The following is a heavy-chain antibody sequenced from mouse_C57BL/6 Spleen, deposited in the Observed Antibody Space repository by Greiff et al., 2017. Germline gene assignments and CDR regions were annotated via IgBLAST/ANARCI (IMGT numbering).Heavy chain of an antibody. CDR3: AREGLGTAY. CDR1: GYTFTDYN. CDR2: INPNNGGT. D-gene: IGHD4-1*01. J-gene: IGHJ3*01. V-gene: IGHV1-18*01. Sequence: VQLQQSGPELVKPGASVKIPCKASGYTFTDYNMDWVKQSHGKSLEWIGDINPNNGGTIYNQKFKGKATLTVDKSSSTAYMELRSLTSADTAGYYCAREGLGTAYWGQGTLVTVSA.